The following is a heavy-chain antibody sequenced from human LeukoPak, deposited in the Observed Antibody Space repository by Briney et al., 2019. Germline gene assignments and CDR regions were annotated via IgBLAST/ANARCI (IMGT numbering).Heavy chain of an antibody. CDR1: GDSVSSNSAA. J-gene: IGHJ5*02. V-gene: IGHV6-1*01. CDR2: TYYRSKWYN. D-gene: IGHD3-9*01. CDR3: ALAGRYFDWLYGEYVWFDP. Sequence: SQTLSLTCAISGDSVSSNSAAWNWIRQSPSRGLEWLGRTYYRSKWYNDYAVSVKSRITINPDTSKNQFSLKLSSVTAADTAVYYCALAGRYFDWLYGEYVWFDPWGQGTLVTVSS.